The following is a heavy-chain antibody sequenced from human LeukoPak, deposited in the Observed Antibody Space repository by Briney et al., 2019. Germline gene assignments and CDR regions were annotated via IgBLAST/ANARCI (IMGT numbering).Heavy chain of an antibody. CDR3: ARSEWLVRADAFDI. Sequence: SETLSLTCTVSGGSISSYYWSWIRQPPGKGLEWIGYIYYSGSTNYNPSLKCRVTISVDTSKNQFSLKLSSVTAADTAVYYCARSEWLVRADAFDIWGQGTMVTVSS. CDR2: IYYSGST. J-gene: IGHJ3*02. D-gene: IGHD6-19*01. V-gene: IGHV4-59*01. CDR1: GGSISSYY.